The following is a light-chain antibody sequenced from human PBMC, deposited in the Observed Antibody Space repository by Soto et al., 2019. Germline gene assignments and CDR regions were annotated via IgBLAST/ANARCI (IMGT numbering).Light chain of an antibody. V-gene: IGKV3-20*01. CDR2: GAS. Sequence: TELTQSPGTLSSSPGERVILSCRASQSVSTSYIAWYQQKPGQAPRLLIYGASIRATSVPARFSGSRSGTDFTLTISSLQSEDYAVYYCQQYSNWPLTFGGGTKVDIK. CDR1: QSVSTSY. CDR3: QQYSNWPLT. J-gene: IGKJ4*01.